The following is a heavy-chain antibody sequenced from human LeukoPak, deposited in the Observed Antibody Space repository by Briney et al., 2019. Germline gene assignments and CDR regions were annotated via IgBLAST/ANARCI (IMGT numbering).Heavy chain of an antibody. Sequence: GGSLRLSCAASGFTFDDYAMHWVRQAPGKGLEWVSGISWNSGSIGYADSVKGRFTISRDNAKNSLYLQMNSLRAEDTALYYCAKVRHNYYDSSGFDYWGQGTLVTVSP. D-gene: IGHD3-22*01. CDR3: AKVRHNYYDSSGFDY. CDR1: GFTFDDYA. J-gene: IGHJ4*02. CDR2: ISWNSGSI. V-gene: IGHV3-9*01.